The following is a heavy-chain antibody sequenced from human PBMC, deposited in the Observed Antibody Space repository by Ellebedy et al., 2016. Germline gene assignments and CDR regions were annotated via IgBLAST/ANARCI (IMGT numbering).Heavy chain of an antibody. CDR1: GASIGAYF. D-gene: IGHD1-1*01. V-gene: IGHV4-59*04. CDR3: AGRDTGAVGAYEM. CDR2: IYHSGRS. Sequence: SETLSLXXSVSGASIGAYFWSWIRQTPGKGLEYVGYIYHSGRSDYNPSFKGRVTMSLDTSMNQFSLKLTSVTAADSAVYYCAGRDTGAVGAYEMWGHGTTVIVSS. J-gene: IGHJ3*02.